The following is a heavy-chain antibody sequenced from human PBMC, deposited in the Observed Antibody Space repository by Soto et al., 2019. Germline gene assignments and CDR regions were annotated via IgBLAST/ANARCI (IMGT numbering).Heavy chain of an antibody. J-gene: IGHJ5*02. CDR3: ARDLLDTAMATNWFDP. V-gene: IGHV1-2*04. D-gene: IGHD5-18*01. CDR2: INPNSGGT. CDR1: GYTFTGYY. Sequence: ASVKVSCKASGYTFTGYYMHWVRQAPGQGLEWMGWINPNSGGTNYAQKFQGWITMTRDTSISTAYMELSRLRSDDTAVYYCARDLLDTAMATNWFDPWGQGPLVTVSS.